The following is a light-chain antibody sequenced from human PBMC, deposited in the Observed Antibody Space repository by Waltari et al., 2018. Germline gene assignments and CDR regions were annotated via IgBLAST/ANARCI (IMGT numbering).Light chain of an antibody. CDR1: ESVLYSSNNKND. V-gene: IGKV4-1*01. CDR3: QQYYNTPLT. J-gene: IGKJ4*01. Sequence: DIVMTQSPESLAVSLGERATINCKTSESVLYSSNNKNDLAWYQQQPGQPPKLLLYWASTRKSGVPERFSGSGSETDFTLTVTSLQAEDVAVYYCQQYYNTPLTFGGGTKVEIK. CDR2: WAS.